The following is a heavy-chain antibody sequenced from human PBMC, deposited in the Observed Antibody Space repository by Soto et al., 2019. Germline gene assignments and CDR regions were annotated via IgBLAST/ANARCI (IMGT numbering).Heavy chain of an antibody. CDR2: INSDGSST. Sequence: GGSLRLSCAASGFTFSSYWMHWVRQAPGKGLVWVSRINSDGSSTSYADSVKGRFTISRDNAKNTLYLQMNSLRAEDTAVYYCARGPMITAEYYYYYGMDVSGHGTTVTVSS. CDR1: GFTFSSYW. V-gene: IGHV3-74*01. D-gene: IGHD3-16*01. J-gene: IGHJ6*02. CDR3: ARGPMITAEYYYYYGMDV.